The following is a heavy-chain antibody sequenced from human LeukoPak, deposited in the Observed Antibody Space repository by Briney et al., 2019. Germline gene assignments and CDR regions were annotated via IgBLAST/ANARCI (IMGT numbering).Heavy chain of an antibody. J-gene: IGHJ4*02. D-gene: IGHD3-3*01. Sequence: PGGSLRLSCAASGFTFSSYAMHWVRQAPGKGLEYVSAISSNGGSTYYANSVKGRFTISRDNSKNTLYLQMGSLRAEDMAVYYCATMHDFWSGSPHNDYWGQGTLVTVSS. CDR2: ISSNGGST. V-gene: IGHV3-64*01. CDR1: GFTFSSYA. CDR3: ATMHDFWSGSPHNDY.